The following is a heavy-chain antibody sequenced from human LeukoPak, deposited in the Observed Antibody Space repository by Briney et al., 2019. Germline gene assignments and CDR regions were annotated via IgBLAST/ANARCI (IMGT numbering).Heavy chain of an antibody. CDR3: ARGGYSAGSWYLFHYFDY. V-gene: IGHV1-69*06. CDR1: GGTFSSYA. Sequence: SVKVSCKASGGTFSSYAISWVRQAPGQGLEWMGGIIPIFGTANYAQKFQGRVTTTADKSTSTAYMELSSLRSEDTAVYYCARGGYSAGSWYLFHYFDYWGQGTLVTVSS. J-gene: IGHJ4*02. CDR2: IIPIFGTA. D-gene: IGHD6-13*01.